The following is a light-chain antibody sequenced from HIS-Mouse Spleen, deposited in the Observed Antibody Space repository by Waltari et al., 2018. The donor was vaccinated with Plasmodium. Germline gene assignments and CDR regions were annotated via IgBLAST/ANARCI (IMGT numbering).Light chain of an antibody. Sequence: AIQMTQSPSSFSASTGDRVTITCRASQGISSYLAWYQQKPGKAPKLLIYDASTLQSGVPSRFSGSGSGTDFTLTISCLQSEDFATYYCQQYYSYLLTFGGGTKVEIK. CDR3: QQYYSYLLT. V-gene: IGKV1-8*01. CDR1: QGISSY. J-gene: IGKJ4*01. CDR2: DAS.